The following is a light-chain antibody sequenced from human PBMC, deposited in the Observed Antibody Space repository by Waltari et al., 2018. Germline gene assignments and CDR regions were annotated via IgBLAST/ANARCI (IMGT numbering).Light chain of an antibody. V-gene: IGLV2-14*03. CDR3: TSYASSSTLV. CDR2: DVG. J-gene: IGLJ2*01. Sequence: QSALTQPASVSGSPGQSITISCTGISSHVGCYTYVSWYQQHPGKAPKVMIYDVGYRPSGVSSRFSGSKSGNTASLTISGLQAEDEADYYCTSYASSSTLVFGGGTKLTVL. CDR1: SSHVGCYTY.